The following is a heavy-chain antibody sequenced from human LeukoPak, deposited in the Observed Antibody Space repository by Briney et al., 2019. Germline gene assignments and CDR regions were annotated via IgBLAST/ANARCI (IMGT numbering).Heavy chain of an antibody. J-gene: IGHJ4*02. CDR1: GGSISSGSYY. Sequence: SETLSLTCTVSGGSISSGSYYWSWIRQPAGKGLEWIGRIYTSGSTNYNPSLKSRVTISVDTSRNQFSLKLSSVTAADTAVYYCARARYSSSWLEDYWGQGTLVTVSS. CDR3: ARARYSSSWLEDY. V-gene: IGHV4-61*02. CDR2: IYTSGST. D-gene: IGHD6-13*01.